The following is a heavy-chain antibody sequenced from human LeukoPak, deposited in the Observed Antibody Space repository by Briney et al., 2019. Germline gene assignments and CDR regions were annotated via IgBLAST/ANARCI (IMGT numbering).Heavy chain of an antibody. CDR3: ARDLLNEGNHLDY. Sequence: MSSETLSLTCTVSGGSISSGDYYWSWIRQPPGKGLEWIGYIYYSGSTYYNPSLKSRVTISVGTSKNQFSLKLSSVTAADTAVYYCARDLLNEGNHLDYWGQGTLVTVSS. J-gene: IGHJ4*02. D-gene: IGHD4-23*01. CDR1: GGSISSGDYY. V-gene: IGHV4-30-4*01. CDR2: IYYSGST.